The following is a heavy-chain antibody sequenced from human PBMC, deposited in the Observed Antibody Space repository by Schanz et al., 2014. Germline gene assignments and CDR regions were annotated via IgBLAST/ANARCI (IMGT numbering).Heavy chain of an antibody. V-gene: IGHV4-61*02. CDR1: GGSIRSGTYY. J-gene: IGHJ2*01. CDR3: ARDTAWRLDL. Sequence: QVQLQESGPGLVKPSQTLSLTCTVSGGSIRSGTYYWRWIRQPAGKALEWVGRVFPKGITNSNPSLKSPVTIALDPSKPQFSRTRASLTAADTAVYYCARDTAWRLDLWGRGTLVTVSS. CDR2: VFPKGIT. D-gene: IGHD5-18*01.